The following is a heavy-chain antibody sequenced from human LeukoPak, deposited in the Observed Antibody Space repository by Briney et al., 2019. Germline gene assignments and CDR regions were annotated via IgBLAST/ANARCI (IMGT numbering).Heavy chain of an antibody. V-gene: IGHV3-30-3*01. D-gene: IGHD3-10*01. Sequence: GGSLGLSCAASGFTFSSYAMHWVRQAPGKGLEWVAVISYDGSNKYYADSVKGRFTISRDNSKNTLYLQMNSLRAEDTAVYYCARGITMLNYFDYWGQGTLVTVSS. CDR3: ARGITMLNYFDY. J-gene: IGHJ4*02. CDR1: GFTFSSYA. CDR2: ISYDGSNK.